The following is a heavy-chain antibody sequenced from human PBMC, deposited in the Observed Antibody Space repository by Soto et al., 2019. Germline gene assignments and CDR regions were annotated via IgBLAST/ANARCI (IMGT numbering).Heavy chain of an antibody. CDR3: VSLSRWHPFDL. CDR1: GFTFSNYW. J-gene: IGHJ4*02. V-gene: IGHV3-74*03. CDR2: VNSEGSDT. D-gene: IGHD2-15*01. Sequence: EVLLVESGGGLVQPGGSLRLSCAASGFTFSNYWMHWVRRAPGQGLVWVARVNSEGSDTMYADSVKGRFTISRDNAKNTLYMQMNGLRAEDTAVYYCVSLSRWHPFDLWGEGTLVTVSS.